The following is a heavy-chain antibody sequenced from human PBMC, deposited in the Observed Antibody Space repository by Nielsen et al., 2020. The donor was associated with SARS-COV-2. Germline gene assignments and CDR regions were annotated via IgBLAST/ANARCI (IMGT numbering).Heavy chain of an antibody. V-gene: IGHV2-70*11. CDR2: IDWDDDK. CDR1: GFSLITSGVG. D-gene: IGHD2-21*01. CDR3: ARMIATTTSFDY. J-gene: IGHJ4*02. Sequence: SGPTLVKPTETLTLTCTFSGFSLITSGVGVSWIRQPPGKALEWLARIDWDDDKYYSTSLKTRLTISKDTSKNQVVLIMTNMDPVDTATYYCARMIATTTSFDYWGQGTLVTVSS.